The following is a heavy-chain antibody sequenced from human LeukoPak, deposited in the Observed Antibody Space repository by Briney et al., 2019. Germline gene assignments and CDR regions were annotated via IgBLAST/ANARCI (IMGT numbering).Heavy chain of an antibody. V-gene: IGHV4-31*03. J-gene: IGHJ4*02. CDR1: GGSISSSSYY. D-gene: IGHD6-19*01. CDR2: IYYSGST. Sequence: SETLSLTCTVSGGSISSSSYYWGWIRQPPGKGLEWIGYIYYSGSTYYNPSLKSRVTISVDTSKNQFSLKLSSVTAADTAVYYCARRTTYEAGYSSGWYDYWGQGTLVTVSS. CDR3: ARRTTYEAGYSSGWYDY.